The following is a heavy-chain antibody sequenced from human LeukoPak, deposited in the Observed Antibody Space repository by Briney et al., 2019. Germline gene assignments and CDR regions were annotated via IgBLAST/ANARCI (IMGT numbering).Heavy chain of an antibody. Sequence: GGSLRLSCAASGFTFSSYGMHWVRQAPGKGLEWVAVISYDGSNKYYADSVKGRFTISRDNSKNTLYLQMNSLRDEATAVYYCAKVSLAGIVGASVGYYGMDVWGQGTTVTVSS. CDR2: ISYDGSNK. CDR1: GFTFSSYG. J-gene: IGHJ6*02. CDR3: AKVSLAGIVGASVGYYGMDV. V-gene: IGHV3-30*18. D-gene: IGHD1-26*01.